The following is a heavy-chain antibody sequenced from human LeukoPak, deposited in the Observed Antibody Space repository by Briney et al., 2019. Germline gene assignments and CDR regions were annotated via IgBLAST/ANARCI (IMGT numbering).Heavy chain of an antibody. D-gene: IGHD3-10*01. Sequence: SETLSLTCAVYGGSFSGYYWSWIRQPPGRGLEWIGEINHSGSTNYNPSLKSRVTISVDTSKNQFSLKLSSVTAADTAVYYCARGLLWFGSKGWFDPWGQGTLVTVSS. CDR2: INHSGST. J-gene: IGHJ5*02. CDR1: GGSFSGYY. CDR3: ARGLLWFGSKGWFDP. V-gene: IGHV4-34*01.